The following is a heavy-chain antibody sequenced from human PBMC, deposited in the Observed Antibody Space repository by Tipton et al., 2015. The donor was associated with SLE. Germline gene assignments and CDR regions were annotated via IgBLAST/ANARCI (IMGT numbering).Heavy chain of an antibody. CDR1: GGSFSDYS. CDR3: ARDCTTGVCYTSSFDY. Sequence: LRLSCAVYGGSFSDYSWSWIRQPPGKGLEWIGEINHSGRTNYNPSLKSRVTISIDTSKNQFSLRLSSVTAADTAVYYCARDCTTGVCYTSSFDYWGQGTLVTVSP. V-gene: IGHV4-34*01. CDR2: INHSGRT. D-gene: IGHD2-8*01. J-gene: IGHJ4*02.